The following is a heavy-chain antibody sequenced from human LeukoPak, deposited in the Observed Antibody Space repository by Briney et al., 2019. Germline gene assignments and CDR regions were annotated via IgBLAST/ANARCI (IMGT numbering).Heavy chain of an antibody. CDR2: IKHDESEK. J-gene: IGHJ4*02. Sequence: GGSLRLSCAASGFIFSNYAMSWVRQAPGKGLEWVANIKHDESEKNYLDSVKGRFTISRDNAQNSLYLQMNGLRVEDTAVYYCTRRLDDWGQGTLVTVSS. CDR3: TRRLDD. D-gene: IGHD3-16*01. CDR1: GFIFSNYA. V-gene: IGHV3-7*01.